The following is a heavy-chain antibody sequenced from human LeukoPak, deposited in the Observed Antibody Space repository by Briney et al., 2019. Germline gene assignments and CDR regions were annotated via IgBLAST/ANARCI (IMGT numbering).Heavy chain of an antibody. D-gene: IGHD2-21*02. CDR2: ISYDGSNK. Sequence: PGRSLRLSCAASGFTFSSYAMHWVRQAPGKGLEWVAVISYDGSNKYYADSVKGRFTISRDNSKNTLYLQMNSLRAEDTAVYYCARDRSIVVVTATNWFDPWGQGTLVTVSS. CDR3: ARDRSIVVVTATNWFDP. J-gene: IGHJ5*02. CDR1: GFTFSSYA. V-gene: IGHV3-30*04.